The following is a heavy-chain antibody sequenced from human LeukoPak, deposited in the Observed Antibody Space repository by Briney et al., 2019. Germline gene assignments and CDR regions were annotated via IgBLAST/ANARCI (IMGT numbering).Heavy chain of an antibody. CDR1: GFTFSNYG. Sequence: GRSLRLSCAASGFTFSNYGMHWVRQAPGKGVEWVAVIWYDGSSKYYADSVKGRFTISRDTSKNTLYLQMNSLRAEDTAVYYCARDLYSSSSDYWGQGTLVTVSS. CDR3: ARDLYSSSSDY. D-gene: IGHD6-13*01. J-gene: IGHJ4*02. CDR2: IWYDGSSK. V-gene: IGHV3-33*01.